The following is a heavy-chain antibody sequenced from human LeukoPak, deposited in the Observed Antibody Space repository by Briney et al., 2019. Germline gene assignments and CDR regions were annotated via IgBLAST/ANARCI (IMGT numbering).Heavy chain of an antibody. V-gene: IGHV4-31*03. J-gene: IGHJ6*03. CDR2: ICYSGTN. Sequence: PSETLSLTCIVSGGSISSGGYYWSWIRQYPGKGLEWIGYICYSGTNYYNPSLKSRVTISVETSKNQFSLKLNSVTAADTAVYYCARGNGERSYYMDVWGKGTTVTVSS. CDR1: GGSISSGGYY. CDR3: ARGNGERSYYMDV. D-gene: IGHD4-17*01.